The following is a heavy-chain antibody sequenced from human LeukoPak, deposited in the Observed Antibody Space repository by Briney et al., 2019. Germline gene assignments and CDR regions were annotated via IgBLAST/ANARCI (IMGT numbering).Heavy chain of an antibody. CDR3: ARDPNGDYVGAFEF. V-gene: IGHV3-23*01. CDR2: IKGNGAGT. J-gene: IGHJ3*01. CDR1: GFTFSNYA. D-gene: IGHD4-17*01. Sequence: GGSLRLSSEASGFTFSNYALIWVRRAPGKGLEWVSAIKGNGAGTYYADAVKGRFTISRDNSKNTLYLQMNSLRAEDTAVYYCARDPNGDYVGAFEFWGQGTMVTVSS.